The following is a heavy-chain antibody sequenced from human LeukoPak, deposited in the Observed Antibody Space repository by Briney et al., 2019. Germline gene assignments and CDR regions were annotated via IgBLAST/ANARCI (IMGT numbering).Heavy chain of an antibody. D-gene: IGHD4/OR15-4a*01. J-gene: IGHJ4*02. Sequence: GGSLRLSCAASGFTFSSYAMNWVRQAPGKGLEWVSYISSSGSTIYYADSVKGRFTISRDNAKNSLYLQMNSLRAEDTAVYYCARGADYAELNSIDYWGQGTLVTVSS. V-gene: IGHV3-48*04. CDR2: ISSSGSTI. CDR3: ARGADYAELNSIDY. CDR1: GFTFSSYA.